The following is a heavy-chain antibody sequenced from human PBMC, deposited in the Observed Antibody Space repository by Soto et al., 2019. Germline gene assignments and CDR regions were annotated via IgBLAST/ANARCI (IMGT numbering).Heavy chain of an antibody. V-gene: IGHV3-11*05. D-gene: IGHD6-19*01. J-gene: IGHJ6*02. Sequence: GGSLRLSCAASGFTFSDYYMSWIRQAPGKGLEWVSYISSSTSYTNYADSVKGRFTISRDNAKNSLYLQMNSLRAEDTAVYYCARDPLSSGWYGAYGMDVWGQGTTVTVSS. CDR3: ARDPLSSGWYGAYGMDV. CDR1: GFTFSDYY. CDR2: ISSSTSYT.